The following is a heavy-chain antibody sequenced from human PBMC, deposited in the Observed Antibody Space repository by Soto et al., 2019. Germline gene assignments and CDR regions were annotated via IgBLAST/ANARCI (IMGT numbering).Heavy chain of an antibody. CDR2: ISAHNGNT. D-gene: IGHD3-22*01. Sequence: RDSVKVSCKASGYTFSRYGISWVRQAPGQGLEWMGWISAHNGNTRFAQKLQGTVTMTTDTSTSTAYMELRSLRSDDTAVYYCARASYYASAKGDDAFDIWGQGTMVTVSS. CDR1: GYTFSRYG. J-gene: IGHJ3*02. V-gene: IGHV1-18*01. CDR3: ARASYYASAKGDDAFDI.